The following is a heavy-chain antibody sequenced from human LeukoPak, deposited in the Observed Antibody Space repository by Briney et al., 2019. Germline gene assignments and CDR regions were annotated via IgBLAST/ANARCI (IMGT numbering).Heavy chain of an antibody. CDR3: ARDKRRTYGSADASDI. D-gene: IGHD3-10*01. CDR2: IYTSGST. J-gene: IGHJ3*02. Sequence: SETLSLTCTVSGGSLSSYYWNWIRPPAGKGLEWIGRIYTSGSTNYNPSLKRRVTMSVDTSKNQFSLKLSSVTAADTAVYYCARDKRRTYGSADASDIWGQGTMVTVSS. V-gene: IGHV4-4*07. CDR1: GGSLSSYY.